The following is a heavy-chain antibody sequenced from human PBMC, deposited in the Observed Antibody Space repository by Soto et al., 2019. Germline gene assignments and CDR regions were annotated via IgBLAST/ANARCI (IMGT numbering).Heavy chain of an antibody. Sequence: QVHLQQSGPGLVKPSDTLSLSCTISGASISNNYWCWIRQVPGKGMEWIGYVNDGWGAAYNPSLRSRGGVSLDMLESLPPRKPTPVTATDTAVYFCVRQGFGALHGLVDVWGQGTTVTVSS. CDR2: VNDGWGA. CDR3: VRQGFGALHGLVDV. D-gene: IGHD3-10*01. J-gene: IGHJ6*02. CDR1: GASISNNY. V-gene: IGHV4-59*08.